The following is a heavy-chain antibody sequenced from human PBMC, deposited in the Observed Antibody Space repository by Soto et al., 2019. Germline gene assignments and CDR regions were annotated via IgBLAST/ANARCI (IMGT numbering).Heavy chain of an antibody. D-gene: IGHD3-16*01. CDR3: ARGALSLGHNTVYYYGMDV. Sequence: QVQLVQSGAEVKKPGSSVKVSCKASGGTFSNSAISWVRQAPGQGLEWMAGIIPIFGTTSFAQNFQGRVTITADKSTSTAYMELNSLTSDDTAMYYCARGALSLGHNTVYYYGMDVWGQGTTVTVSS. CDR2: IIPIFGTT. CDR1: GGTFSNSA. V-gene: IGHV1-69*06. J-gene: IGHJ6*02.